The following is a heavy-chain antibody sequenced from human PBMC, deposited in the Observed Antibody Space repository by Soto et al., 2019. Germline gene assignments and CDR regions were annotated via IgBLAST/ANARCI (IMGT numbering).Heavy chain of an antibody. CDR1: GGSISSSNW. D-gene: IGHD1-1*01. J-gene: IGHJ5*02. CDR3: ARDQLEGNWFDP. Sequence: TLSLTCTVSGGSISSSNWWSWVRQPPGKGLEWIGEIYHSGSTNYNPSLKSRVTISVDKSKNQFSLKLSSVTAADTAVYYCARDQLEGNWFDPWGQGTLVTVSA. CDR2: IYHSGST. V-gene: IGHV4-4*02.